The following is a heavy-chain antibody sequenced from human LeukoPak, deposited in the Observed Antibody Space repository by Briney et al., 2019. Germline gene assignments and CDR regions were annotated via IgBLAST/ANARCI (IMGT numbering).Heavy chain of an antibody. CDR2: IIPIFGTA. J-gene: IGHJ4*02. Sequence: SVKVSCKASGGTFSSYAINWVRQGPGQGLEWMGGIIPIFGTANCAQKFQGRVTITTDESTSTAYMELSSLRSEDTAVYYCASGPLDDSSGYYYSYWGQGTLVTVSS. CDR3: ASGPLDDSSGYYYSY. V-gene: IGHV1-69*05. D-gene: IGHD3-22*01. CDR1: GGTFSSYA.